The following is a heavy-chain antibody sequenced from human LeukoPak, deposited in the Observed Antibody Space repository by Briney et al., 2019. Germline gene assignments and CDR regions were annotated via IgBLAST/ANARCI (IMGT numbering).Heavy chain of an antibody. D-gene: IGHD1-26*01. V-gene: IGHV4-59*08. CDR3: ARLGDYRFDP. Sequence: SETLSLTYTVSGGSISNYYWSWIRQPPGKGLEWIGYIFYTGSTNYNPSLKSRVTISVDTSKNLFSLKLTSVTAADTAVYHCARLGDYRFDPWGQGTLVTVSS. J-gene: IGHJ5*02. CDR1: GGSISNYY. CDR2: IFYTGST.